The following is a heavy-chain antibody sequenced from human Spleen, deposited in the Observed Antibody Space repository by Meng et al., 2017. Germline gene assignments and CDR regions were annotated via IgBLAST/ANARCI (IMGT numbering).Heavy chain of an antibody. J-gene: IGHJ4*02. CDR2: ISGYSGNT. CDR3: ARVEVGITSGDY. D-gene: IGHD1-26*01. CDR1: GYTFSNYY. Sequence: QVQLVQSGAEVRRPGASVKIACEASGYTFSNYYIHWVRQAPGQGFEWMGWISGYSGNTKYAPKFQGRVTMTTDTSTSTAYMELRSLRSDDTAVYYCARVEVGITSGDYWGQGTLVTVSS. V-gene: IGHV1-18*04.